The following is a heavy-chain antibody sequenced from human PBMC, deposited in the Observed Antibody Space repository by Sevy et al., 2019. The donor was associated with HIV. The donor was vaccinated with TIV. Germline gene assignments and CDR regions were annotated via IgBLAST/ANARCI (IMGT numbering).Heavy chain of an antibody. Sequence: GESLKISCKGSGYSFTSYWIGWVRQMPGKGLEWMGIIYPGDSDTRYSPSFQGQVTISADKSISTAYLQWSSLKASDTGMYYWGRLTVYYGSWGSYYFDYWGQGTLVTVSS. CDR3: GRLTVYYGSWGSYYFDY. J-gene: IGHJ4*02. D-gene: IGHD3-22*01. CDR1: GYSFTSYW. V-gene: IGHV5-51*01. CDR2: IYPGDSDT.